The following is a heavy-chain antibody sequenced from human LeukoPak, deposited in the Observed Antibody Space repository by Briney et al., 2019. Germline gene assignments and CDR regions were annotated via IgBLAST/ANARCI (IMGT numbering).Heavy chain of an antibody. CDR1: GGTFSSYA. V-gene: IGHV1-69*01. Sequence: VASVKVSCKASGGTFSSYAISWVRQAPGQGLEWMGGIIPIFGTANYAQKFQGRVTITADESTSTAYMELSSLRSEDTAVYYCARSPPQYDFWSGYYYPYFDYWGQGTLVTVSS. CDR3: ARSPPQYDFWSGYYYPYFDY. D-gene: IGHD3-3*01. J-gene: IGHJ4*02. CDR2: IIPIFGTA.